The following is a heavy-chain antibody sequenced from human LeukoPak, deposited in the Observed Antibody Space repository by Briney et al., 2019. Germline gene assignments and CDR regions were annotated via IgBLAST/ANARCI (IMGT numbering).Heavy chain of an antibody. CDR2: ITDSGDST. Sequence: GGSLRLSCAASGFTFRSYAMSWVRQAPGKGLEWVSTITDSGDSTYYADSVKGRFTISRDNAKNSLYLQMNSLRAEDTAVYYCARDPQWDLGAFDIWGQGTMVTVSS. V-gene: IGHV3-23*01. CDR3: ARDPQWDLGAFDI. CDR1: GFTFRSYA. D-gene: IGHD1-26*01. J-gene: IGHJ3*02.